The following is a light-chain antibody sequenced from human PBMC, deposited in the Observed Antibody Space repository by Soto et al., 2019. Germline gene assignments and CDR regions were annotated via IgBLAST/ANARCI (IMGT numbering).Light chain of an antibody. CDR1: QGIGGD. CDR2: ATS. V-gene: IGKV1-17*01. CDR3: VQHNSYPRT. J-gene: IGKJ1*01. Sequence: DIQMTQSPSSLSASVGDRVTITCRASQGIGGDAGWYQQRPGKPPKRLLYATSTLQSGIPSRFSGGGFGTEFTHALSSLQPEDFATYYCVQHNSYPRTFGQGTRVEMK.